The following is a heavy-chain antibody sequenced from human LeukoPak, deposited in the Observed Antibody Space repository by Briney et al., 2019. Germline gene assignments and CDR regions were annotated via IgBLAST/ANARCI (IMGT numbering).Heavy chain of an antibody. D-gene: IGHD3-10*01. CDR2: IYYSGST. CDR3: ARVGDKFDY. CDR1: GGSISSYY. Sequence: SETLSLTCTVPGGSISSYYWSWIRQPPGKGLEWIGYIYYSGSTNYNPSLKSRVTISVDTSKNQFSLKLSSVTAADTAVYYCARVGDKFDYWGQGTLVTVSS. V-gene: IGHV4-59*01. J-gene: IGHJ4*02.